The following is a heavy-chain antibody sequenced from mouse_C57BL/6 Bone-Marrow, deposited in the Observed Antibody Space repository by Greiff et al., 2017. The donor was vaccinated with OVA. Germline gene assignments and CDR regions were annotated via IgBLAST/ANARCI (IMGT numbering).Heavy chain of an antibody. D-gene: IGHD1-1*01. CDR3: ARDRLLRDPSYAMDY. CDR2: ISDGGSYT. Sequence: EVHLVESGGGLVKPGGSLKLSCAASGFTFSSYAMSWVRQTPEKRLEWVATISDGGSYTYYPDNVKGRFTISRDNAKNNLYLQMSHLKSEDTAMYYCARDRLLRDPSYAMDYWGQGTSVTVSS. J-gene: IGHJ4*01. CDR1: GFTFSSYA. V-gene: IGHV5-4*01.